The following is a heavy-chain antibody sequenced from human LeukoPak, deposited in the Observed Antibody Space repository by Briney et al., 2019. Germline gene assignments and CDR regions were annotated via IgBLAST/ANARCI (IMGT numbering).Heavy chain of an antibody. CDR2: IYPADSDT. Sequence: GESLQISCEGSGYSFSNDWIGWVRQMPGKGLEWMGIIYPADSDTKYSPSFQGQVTISADKPISTAYLQWNSLGASDTAMYYCARRGCIGGTCYGYWGQGTLVTVSS. V-gene: IGHV5-51*01. D-gene: IGHD2-15*01. CDR3: ARRGCIGGTCYGY. J-gene: IGHJ4*02. CDR1: GYSFSNDW.